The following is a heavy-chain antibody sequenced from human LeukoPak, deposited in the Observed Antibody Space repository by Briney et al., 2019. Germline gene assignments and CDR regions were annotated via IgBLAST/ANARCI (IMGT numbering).Heavy chain of an antibody. V-gene: IGHV3-21*01. CDR2: ISSSSSYI. Sequence: GGSLRLSCAASGFTFSSYSMNWVRQAPGKGLEWVSSISSSSSYIYYADSVKGRFTISRDNAKNSLYLQMNSLRAEDTAVYYCARDLIYYGSGSYFYYYYYMDVWGKGTTVTISS. CDR1: GFTFSSYS. CDR3: ARDLIYYGSGSYFYYYYYMDV. J-gene: IGHJ6*03. D-gene: IGHD3-10*01.